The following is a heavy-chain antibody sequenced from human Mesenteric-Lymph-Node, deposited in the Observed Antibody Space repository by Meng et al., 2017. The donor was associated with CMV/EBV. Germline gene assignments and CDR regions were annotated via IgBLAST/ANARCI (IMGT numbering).Heavy chain of an antibody. Sequence: ASVKVSCKASGYTFTNSFIHWVRQAPGEGLEWMGWINPNSGGTSYAPQFQGRISMTSDTTTTTTYIQLSGLRSDDTAIYYCERRFEEGLSGKKPWFDPWGPGTLVTVSS. J-gene: IGHJ5*02. CDR2: INPNSGGT. V-gene: IGHV1-2*02. CDR3: ERRFEEGLSGKKPWFDP. D-gene: IGHD1-20*01. CDR1: GYTFTNSF.